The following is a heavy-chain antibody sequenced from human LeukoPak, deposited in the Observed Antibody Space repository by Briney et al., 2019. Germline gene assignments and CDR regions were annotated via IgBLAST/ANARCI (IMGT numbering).Heavy chain of an antibody. V-gene: IGHV3-11*01. J-gene: IGHJ5*02. CDR2: ISSSGSTI. Sequence: GGSMRLSCAASGFTFSDYYMSWIRQAPGKGLEWVSYISSSGSTIYYADSVKGRFTISRDNAKNSLYLQMNSLRAEDTAVYYCARDRGGYCSSTSCYRDWFDPWGQGTLVTVSS. CDR1: GFTFSDYY. CDR3: ARDRGGYCSSTSCYRDWFDP. D-gene: IGHD2-2*02.